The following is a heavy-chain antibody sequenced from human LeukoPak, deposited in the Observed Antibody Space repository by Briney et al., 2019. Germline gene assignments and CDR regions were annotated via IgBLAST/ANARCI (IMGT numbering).Heavy chain of an antibody. J-gene: IGHJ4*02. CDR3: ARDRGGYSGGWYYFDY. Sequence: GGSLRLSCATSGFTFSSYGMHWVRQAPGKGLEGVAVIWYDGSNKYYADSVKGRFTISRDNSKNTLYLQMNSLRAEDTAVYYCARDRGGYSGGWYYFDYWGQGTLVTVSS. CDR1: GFTFSSYG. CDR2: IWYDGSNK. D-gene: IGHD6-19*01. V-gene: IGHV3-33*01.